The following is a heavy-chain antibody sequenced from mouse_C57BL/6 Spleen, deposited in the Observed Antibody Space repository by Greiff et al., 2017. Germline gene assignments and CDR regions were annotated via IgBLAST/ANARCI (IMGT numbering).Heavy chain of an antibody. Sequence: VMLVESGAELVRPGTSVKMSCKASGYTFTNYWIGWVKQRPGHGLEWIGDIYPGGGYTNYNEKFKGKATLTADKTSSTAYLQFSSLTSEDSAIYYWSRRKGYDDHYAMDYWGQGTSVTVSS. D-gene: IGHD2-2*01. J-gene: IGHJ4*01. CDR3: SRRKGYDDHYAMDY. CDR2: IYPGGGYT. CDR1: GYTFTNYW. V-gene: IGHV1-63*01.